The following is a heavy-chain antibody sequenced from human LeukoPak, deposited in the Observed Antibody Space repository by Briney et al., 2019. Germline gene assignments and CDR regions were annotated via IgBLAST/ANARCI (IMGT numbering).Heavy chain of an antibody. CDR3: VKDGVAVGGLGYFDY. Sequence: GRSLRLSCAASGFTFSSYGMHWVRQAPGKGLEWVAVISYDGSNKYFADSVKGGFTISRDNSKNTLYLQMSSLRAEDTAVYYCVKDGVAVGGLGYFDYWGQGTLVTVSS. J-gene: IGHJ4*02. CDR1: GFTFSSYG. D-gene: IGHD2-15*01. CDR2: ISYDGSNK. V-gene: IGHV3-30*18.